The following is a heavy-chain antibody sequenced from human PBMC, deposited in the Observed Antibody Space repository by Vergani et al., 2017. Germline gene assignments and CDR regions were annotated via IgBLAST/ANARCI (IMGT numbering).Heavy chain of an antibody. CDR2: IKSDGRT. Sequence: VELLESGGGLAQPGGSLRVSCSASGFRVTTYYMSWVRQAPGKGLEWVSVIKSDGRTSYAESVRGSFTISIYTSRNAVYLQMNILRVEDTGVYYCTRSECSGTTCYGHYFDLWCHGILVTVSS. V-gene: IGHV3-66*01. CDR1: GFRVTTYY. J-gene: IGHJ4*01. D-gene: IGHD2-15*01. CDR3: TRSECSGTTCYGHYFDL.